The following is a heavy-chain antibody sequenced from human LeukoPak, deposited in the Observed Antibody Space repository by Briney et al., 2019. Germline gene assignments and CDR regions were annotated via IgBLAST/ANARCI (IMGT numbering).Heavy chain of an antibody. CDR2: IWNDGSNK. V-gene: IGHV3-33*01. Sequence: GGSLRLSCAASGFTFSVYGMHWVRQAPGKGLEWVAVIWNDGSNKNYADSVNGRVTISRDNSKNTLYLQMNSLRAEDTAVYYCARERDYYDSSGYLNYWGQGALVTVSS. CDR1: GFTFSVYG. J-gene: IGHJ4*02. D-gene: IGHD3-22*01. CDR3: ARERDYYDSSGYLNY.